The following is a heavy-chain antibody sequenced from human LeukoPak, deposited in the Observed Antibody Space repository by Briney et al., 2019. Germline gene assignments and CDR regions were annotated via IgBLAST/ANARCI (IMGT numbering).Heavy chain of an antibody. CDR1: GFTVSNNY. CDR2: IYDGGRT. D-gene: IGHD1-14*01. J-gene: IGHJ4*02. Sequence: GGSLRLSCAASGFTVSNNYMSWVRQAPGKGLEWVSIIYDGGRTYYSDSVRGRFTISTDNSKKMLYLQISSLRAEDTAVYYCARVPGISWLQYWGQGTLVTVSS. CDR3: ARVPGISWLQY. V-gene: IGHV3-53*01.